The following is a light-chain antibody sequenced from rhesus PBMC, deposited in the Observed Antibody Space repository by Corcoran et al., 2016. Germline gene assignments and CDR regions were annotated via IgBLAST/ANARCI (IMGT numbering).Light chain of an antibody. V-gene: IGKV1-43*02. CDR2: AAS. Sequence: DIQMTQSPSSLSASVGDRVTITCRASQGISTYLNWYQQKPGKAPKRLIYAASRLESGVPSRFSGSGSGTDFTPTISSLQPEDFATYYCLQYNSDPWTFGQGTKVEIK. CDR3: LQYNSDPWT. CDR1: QGISTY. J-gene: IGKJ1*01.